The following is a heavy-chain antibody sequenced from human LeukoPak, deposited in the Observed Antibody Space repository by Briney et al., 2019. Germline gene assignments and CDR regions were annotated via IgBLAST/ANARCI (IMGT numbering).Heavy chain of an antibody. Sequence: GASVKVSCKASGHTFVSYGISWVRQAPGQGLEWMGWISGYNGKINYAQKFQGRVTMTTVTSTSTAYLELRSLTSEDTAVYYCARRFCSSVSCYDDDAFDVWGQGTLVTVSS. V-gene: IGHV1-18*01. J-gene: IGHJ3*01. CDR3: ARRFCSSVSCYDDDAFDV. CDR1: GHTFVSYG. D-gene: IGHD2-2*01. CDR2: ISGYNGKI.